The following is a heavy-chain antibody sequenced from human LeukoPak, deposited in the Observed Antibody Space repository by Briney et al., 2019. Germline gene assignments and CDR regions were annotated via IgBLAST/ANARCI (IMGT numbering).Heavy chain of an antibody. Sequence: PGGSLRLSCAASGFTFSSYAMSWVRQAPGKGLEWVSVIRGSGTDTYYADSVKGRSTISRDNAKNTLYLQMNSLRADDTAVYYCVRDYNFKIDYWGQGTLVTVSS. CDR2: IRGSGTDT. V-gene: IGHV3-23*01. CDR1: GFTFSSYA. CDR3: VRDYNFKIDY. J-gene: IGHJ4*02. D-gene: IGHD1-1*01.